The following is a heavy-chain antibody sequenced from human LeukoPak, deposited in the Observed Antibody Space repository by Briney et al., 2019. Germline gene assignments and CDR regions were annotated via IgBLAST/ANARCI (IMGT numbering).Heavy chain of an antibody. V-gene: IGHV4-34*01. D-gene: IGHD2-2*02. CDR2: INHSGST. CDR1: GGSFSGYY. Sequence: SETLSLTCAVYGGSFSGYYWSWIRQPPGKGLEWIGEINHSGSTNYNPSLKSRVTISVDTSKNQFSLKLSSVTAADTAVYYCARLRSGYNYYMDVWGEGTTVTISS. CDR3: ARLRSGYNYYMDV. J-gene: IGHJ6*03.